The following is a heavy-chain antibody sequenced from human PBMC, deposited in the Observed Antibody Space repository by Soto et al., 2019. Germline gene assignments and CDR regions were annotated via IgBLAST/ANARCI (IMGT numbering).Heavy chain of an antibody. V-gene: IGHV3-66*04. CDR3: ARHGYNYGGGYFDY. D-gene: IGHD5-18*01. CDR2: IYSGGST. Sequence: EVQLVESGGGLVQPGGSLRLSCAASGVTVSSNYMSWVRQAPGKGLEWVSVIYSGGSTYYADSVKGRFTISRDNSTQTLYLQMNSLRAEDTAVYYCARHGYNYGGGYFDYWGQGTLVTVSS. J-gene: IGHJ4*02. CDR1: GVTVSSNY.